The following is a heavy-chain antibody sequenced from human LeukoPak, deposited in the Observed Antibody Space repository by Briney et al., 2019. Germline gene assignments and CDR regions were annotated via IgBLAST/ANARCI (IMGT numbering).Heavy chain of an antibody. CDR2: INHSGST. J-gene: IGHJ3*02. CDR1: GGSFSGYY. V-gene: IGHV4-34*01. Sequence: SGTLSLTCAVYGGSFSGYYWSWIRQPPGKGLEWIGEINHSGSTNYNPSLKSRVTISVDTSKNQFSLKLSSVTAADTAVYYCARAATGYYDSGGYPRAFDIWGQGTMVTVSS. CDR3: ARAATGYYDSGGYPRAFDI. D-gene: IGHD3-22*01.